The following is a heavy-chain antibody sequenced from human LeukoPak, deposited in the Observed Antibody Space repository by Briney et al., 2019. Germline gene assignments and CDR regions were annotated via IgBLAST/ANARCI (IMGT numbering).Heavy chain of an antibody. CDR3: ARVTDWYFDL. D-gene: IGHD2-21*02. J-gene: IGHJ2*01. CDR1: GGSFSGYY. CDR2: INHSGST. Sequence: PSETLSLTCAVYGGSFSGYYWSWIRQPPGKGLEWIGEINHSGSTNYNPSLKSRVTISVDTSKNQFSLKLSSVTAADTAVYYCARVTDWYFDLWGRGTLVTVSS. V-gene: IGHV4-34*01.